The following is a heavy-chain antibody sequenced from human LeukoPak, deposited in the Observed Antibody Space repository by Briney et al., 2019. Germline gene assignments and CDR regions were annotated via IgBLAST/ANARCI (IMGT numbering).Heavy chain of an antibody. D-gene: IGHD6-19*01. J-gene: IGHJ5*02. CDR3: ARNSGWYYWFDP. CDR1: GGSSSSGSYY. Sequence: SQTLSLTCTVSGGSSSSGSYYWSWIRQPAGKGLEWIGRIYTSGSTNYNPSLKSRVTISVDTSKNQFSLKLSSVTAADTAVYYCARNSGWYYWFDPWGQGTLVTVSS. CDR2: IYTSGST. V-gene: IGHV4-61*02.